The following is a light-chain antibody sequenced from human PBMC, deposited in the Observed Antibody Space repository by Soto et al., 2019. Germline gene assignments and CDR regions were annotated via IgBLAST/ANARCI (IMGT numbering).Light chain of an antibody. V-gene: IGKV3-15*01. CDR3: HQYNNWPYT. Sequence: EIVMTQSPANLSLSPGERATLSCRASQSVSSNLAWYHQQPGQAPRLLIYGPSTRATGIPTRFSGSGSGTEFTLTISSLQSEDFAVYYCHQYNNWPYTFGQGTKLEI. CDR1: QSVSSN. CDR2: GPS. J-gene: IGKJ2*01.